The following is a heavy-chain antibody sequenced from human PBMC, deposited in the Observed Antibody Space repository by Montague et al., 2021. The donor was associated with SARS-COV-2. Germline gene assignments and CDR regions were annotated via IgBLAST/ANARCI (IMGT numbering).Heavy chain of an antibody. Sequence: SETLSLTCTVSGGSISGYYWSWIRHPQETGLEWIGIGNISDSTNYNHSLKSRVTISVDMSTNQFSLKLNSVTAADTAVYYCARGRTVTTFYYCCYGMDVWGQGTPVTVSS. CDR1: GGSISGYY. CDR2: GNISDST. D-gene: IGHD2/OR15-2a*01. V-gene: IGHV4-59*12. J-gene: IGHJ6*02. CDR3: ARGRTVTTFYYCCYGMDV.